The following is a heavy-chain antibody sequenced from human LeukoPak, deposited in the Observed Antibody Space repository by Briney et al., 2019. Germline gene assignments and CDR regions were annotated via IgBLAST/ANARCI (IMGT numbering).Heavy chain of an antibody. CDR1: GFTFSNYW. V-gene: IGHV3-7*03. D-gene: IGHD1-1*01. CDR2: IHRDGSEE. CDR3: AKHDDGDFDY. Sequence: PGGSLRLSCAPFGFTFSNYWMAWVRQAPGKGLEWVANIHRDGSEEYYVDSVRGRFIISRDNAKNSLYPQMNNLRAEDTAVYYCAKHDDGDFDYCGRGTLVTVSS. J-gene: IGHJ4*02.